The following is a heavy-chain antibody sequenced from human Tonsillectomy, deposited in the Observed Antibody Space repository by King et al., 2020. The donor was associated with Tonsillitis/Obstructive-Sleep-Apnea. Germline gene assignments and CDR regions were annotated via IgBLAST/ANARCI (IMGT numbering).Heavy chain of an antibody. CDR2: ISAHNGHT. J-gene: IGHJ4*02. Sequence: VQLVQSGAEVKKPGASVKVSCKASGYSFTNYGISWVRQAPGQGLEWMAWISAHNGHTNYAQKFQGRVTMTTDASTSTAYMELRSLRSDDTAVYYCARDSMSPYYDSSAYYTFNYWGQGTLVTVSS. V-gene: IGHV1-18*01. CDR1: GYSFTNYG. D-gene: IGHD3-22*01. CDR3: ARDSMSPYYDSSAYYTFNY.